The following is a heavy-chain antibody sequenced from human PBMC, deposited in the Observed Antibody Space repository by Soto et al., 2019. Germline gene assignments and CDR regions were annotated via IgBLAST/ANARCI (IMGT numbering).Heavy chain of an antibody. Sequence: QVQLVQSGAEVKKPESSVRVSCKASGGTFNNYAITWVRQAPGQGLEWLGGTIPMFGTTNYAEKFQGRVTITGDERTNTAYMELRSLRSEDTAIYYCTRCVIRYHSIGYYLGIDGMDVWGQGTTVIVSS. CDR1: GGTFNNYA. CDR2: TIPMFGTT. V-gene: IGHV1-69*12. CDR3: TRCVIRYHSIGYYLGIDGMDV. D-gene: IGHD3-22*01. J-gene: IGHJ6*02.